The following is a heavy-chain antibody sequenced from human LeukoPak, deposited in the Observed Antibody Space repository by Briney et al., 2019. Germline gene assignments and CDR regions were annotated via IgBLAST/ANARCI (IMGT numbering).Heavy chain of an antibody. D-gene: IGHD3-9*01. CDR1: GFTFSSYE. Sequence: GGSLRLSCAASGFTFSSYEMNWVRQAPGKGLEWVSYISSSGSTIYYADSVKGRFTISRDNSKNTPYLQMNSLRAEDTAVYYCAKVLAERYFDYWGQGTLVTVSS. CDR3: AKVLAERYFDY. V-gene: IGHV3-48*03. CDR2: ISSSGSTI. J-gene: IGHJ4*02.